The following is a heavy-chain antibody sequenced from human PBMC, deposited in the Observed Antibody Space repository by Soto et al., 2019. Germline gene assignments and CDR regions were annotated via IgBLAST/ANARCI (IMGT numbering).Heavy chain of an antibody. CDR2: IIPIFGTA. CDR3: ARDIGKYSSASMTRFYGMDV. V-gene: IGHV1-69*13. D-gene: IGHD6-6*01. Sequence: SAKVSCKASGGTFRSYAISWVRQAPVQGLEWMGGIIPIFGTANYAQKFQGRVTITADESTSTAYMELSSLRSEDTAVYYCARDIGKYSSASMTRFYGMDVWGK. J-gene: IGHJ6*04. CDR1: GGTFRSYA.